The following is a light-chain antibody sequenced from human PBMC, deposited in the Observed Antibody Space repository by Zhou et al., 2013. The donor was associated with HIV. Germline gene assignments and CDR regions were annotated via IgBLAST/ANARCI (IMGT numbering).Light chain of an antibody. Sequence: DVQLTQSPPTLSASVGDKVTITCRASRTISPWLAWYQQKPGGAPKLLIYAASSLQSGVPSRFSGSGSGTDFTLTISSLQPEDFATYYCQQSYTTLWLTFGGGTKVEIK. V-gene: IGKV1-39*01. CDR2: AAS. CDR3: QQSYTTLWLT. J-gene: IGKJ4*01. CDR1: RTISPW.